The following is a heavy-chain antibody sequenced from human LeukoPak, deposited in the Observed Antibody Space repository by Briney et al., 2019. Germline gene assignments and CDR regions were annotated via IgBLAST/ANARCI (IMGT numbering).Heavy chain of an antibody. D-gene: IGHD5-24*01. Sequence: PGGSLRLSCAASGFTVSSNYMSWVRQAPGKGLEWVSVIYSGGSTYYADSVKGRFAISRDNSKNTLYLQMNSLRAEDTAVYYCARVFKNGSPFDYWGQGTLVTVSS. CDR2: IYSGGST. CDR1: GFTVSSNY. J-gene: IGHJ4*02. V-gene: IGHV3-53*01. CDR3: ARVFKNGSPFDY.